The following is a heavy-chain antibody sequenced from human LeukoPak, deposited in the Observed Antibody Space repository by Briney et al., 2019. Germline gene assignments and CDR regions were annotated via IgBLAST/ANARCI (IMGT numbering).Heavy chain of an antibody. V-gene: IGHV3-30-3*01. CDR2: ISYDGSNK. CDR3: ARALNSRGYFDY. Sequence: PGGSLRLSCAASGFTFSSYAMSWVRQAPGKGLEWVAVISYDGSNKYYADSVKGRFTISRDNSKNTLYLQMNSLRAEDTAVYYCARALNSRGYFDYWGQGTLVTVSS. CDR1: GFTFSSYA. D-gene: IGHD4-23*01. J-gene: IGHJ4*02.